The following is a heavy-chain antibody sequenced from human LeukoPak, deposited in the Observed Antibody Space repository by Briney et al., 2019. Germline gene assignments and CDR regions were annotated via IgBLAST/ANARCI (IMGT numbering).Heavy chain of an antibody. CDR1: GGSISSYY. J-gene: IGHJ5*02. CDR3: ARVWGYCSSTSCLNWFDP. CDR2: IYTSGST. Sequence: SSETLSLTCTVSGGSISSYYWSWIRQPAGKGLEWIARIYTSGSTNYNPSLKSRVTISVDKSKNQFSLKLSSVTAADTAVYYCARVWGYCSSTSCLNWFDPWGQGTPVTVSS. D-gene: IGHD2-2*01. V-gene: IGHV4-4*07.